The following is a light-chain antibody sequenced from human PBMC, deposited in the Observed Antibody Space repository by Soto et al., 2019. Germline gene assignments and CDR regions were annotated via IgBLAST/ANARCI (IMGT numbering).Light chain of an antibody. Sequence: QSALTQPASVSGSPGQAITISCTGTSSDVGGYNYVSWYQQHQGKPPKLMIYDVSNRPSGVSNRFSGSKSGNTASLTISGLQDEDEADYYCSSYTTSGSLVFGGGTKLTVL. CDR2: DVS. J-gene: IGLJ2*01. V-gene: IGLV2-14*01. CDR3: SSYTTSGSLV. CDR1: SSDVGGYNY.